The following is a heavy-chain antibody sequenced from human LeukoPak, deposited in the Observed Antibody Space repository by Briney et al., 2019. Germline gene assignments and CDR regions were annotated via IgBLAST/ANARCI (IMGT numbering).Heavy chain of an antibody. CDR1: GYTFTSYY. J-gene: IGHJ4*02. Sequence: VASVKVSCKASGYTFTSYYMHWVRQAPGQGLEWMGIINPRGGSTSYAQKFQGRVTMTRDTSTSTVYMELSSLRSEDTAVYYCARGPSIAARPYYFVYWGQGTLVTVSS. CDR2: INPRGGST. CDR3: ARGPSIAARPYYFVY. V-gene: IGHV1-46*01. D-gene: IGHD6-6*01.